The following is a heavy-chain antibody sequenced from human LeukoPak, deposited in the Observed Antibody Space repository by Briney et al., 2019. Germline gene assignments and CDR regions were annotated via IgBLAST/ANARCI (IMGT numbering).Heavy chain of an antibody. J-gene: IGHJ4*02. CDR1: DGSISSGSYY. CDR3: ATDSGSSPFDY. Sequence: PSETLSLTCTVSDGSISSGSYYWSWIRQPGGKGLEWIGRIYTSGSTNYNPSLKSRVTISVDTSKNQFSLKPSSVTAADTAVYYCATDSGSSPFDYWGQGTLVTVSS. V-gene: IGHV4-61*02. CDR2: IYTSGST. D-gene: IGHD1-26*01.